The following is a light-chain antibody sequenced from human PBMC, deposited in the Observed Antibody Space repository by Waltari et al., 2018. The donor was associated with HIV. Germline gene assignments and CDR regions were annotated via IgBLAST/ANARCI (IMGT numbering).Light chain of an antibody. V-gene: IGLV2-11*01. J-gene: IGLJ2*01. CDR3: CSYAGSLHVV. Sequence: ALTQPRPFSGPLGQPFTISCLGPTRIFGVYNISPCSRQHPGKAPKRRILEVSRGPYGVPERFSGSKSCNTASLTSCGLQAEEEADYDCCSYAGSLHVVFGGGTKLTVL. CDR1: TRIFGVYNI. CDR2: EVS.